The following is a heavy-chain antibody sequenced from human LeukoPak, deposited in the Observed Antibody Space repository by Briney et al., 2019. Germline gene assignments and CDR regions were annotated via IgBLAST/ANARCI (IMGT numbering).Heavy chain of an antibody. CDR1: GGTFSTYA. Sequence: SVKVSCKTSGGTFSTYAISWVRQAPGQGLEWMGGIIPIFGTGNYAQKFQGRVTVTADESTSTAYMELSSLRSEDTAVYYCARGLGDSSGYYYSDYWGQGTLVTVSS. V-gene: IGHV1-69*13. CDR2: IIPIFGTG. J-gene: IGHJ4*02. CDR3: ARGLGDSSGYYYSDY. D-gene: IGHD3-22*01.